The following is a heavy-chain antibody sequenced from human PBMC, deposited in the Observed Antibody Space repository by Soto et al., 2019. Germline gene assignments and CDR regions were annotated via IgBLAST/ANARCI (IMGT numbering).Heavy chain of an antibody. CDR2: IYYSGST. Sequence: QLQLQESGPRLVKPSETLSLTCTVSGGSISSSSYYWGWIRQPPGKGLGWLGSIYYSGSTYYNPSLKSRVTISVDTSKNQFSLKLSSVTAADTAVYYCARQAVITGTSVSFDPWGQGTLVTVSS. CDR1: GGSISSSSYY. J-gene: IGHJ5*02. D-gene: IGHD1-20*01. V-gene: IGHV4-39*01. CDR3: ARQAVITGTSVSFDP.